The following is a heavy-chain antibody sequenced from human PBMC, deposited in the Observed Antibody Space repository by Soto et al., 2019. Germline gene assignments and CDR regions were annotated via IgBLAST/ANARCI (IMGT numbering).Heavy chain of an antibody. J-gene: IGHJ3*02. Sequence: ASVKVSCKASGGTFSSYAISWVRQAPGQGLEWMGGIIPIFGTANYAQKFQGRVTITADKSTSTAYMELSSLRSEDTAVYYCARDFQGDGYNSAAFDIWGQGTMVTV. D-gene: IGHD5-12*01. CDR3: ARDFQGDGYNSAAFDI. V-gene: IGHV1-69*06. CDR1: GGTFSSYA. CDR2: IIPIFGTA.